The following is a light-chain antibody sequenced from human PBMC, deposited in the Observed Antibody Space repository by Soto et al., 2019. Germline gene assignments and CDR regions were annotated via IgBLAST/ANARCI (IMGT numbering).Light chain of an antibody. CDR1: QSVKTF. Sequence: IVLTQSPATLSLSPWARATLSCRASQSVKTFLVWYQQRPGQAPRLLIYDASHRAAGIPARFSGSGFGTDFTLTISSLEPEDAAVYYCQQRSNWPPITFGQGTRLEIK. J-gene: IGKJ5*01. CDR2: DAS. CDR3: QQRSNWPPIT. V-gene: IGKV3-11*01.